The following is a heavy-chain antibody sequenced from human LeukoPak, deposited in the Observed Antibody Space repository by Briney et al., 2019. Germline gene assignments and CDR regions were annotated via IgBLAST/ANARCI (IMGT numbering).Heavy chain of an antibody. V-gene: IGHV3-64*01. CDR3: ARIVVVPAANHVGAFDI. CDR2: ISSNGGST. CDR1: GFTFSSYA. D-gene: IGHD2-2*01. J-gene: IGHJ3*02. Sequence: GGSLRLSCAVSGFTFSSYAMHWVRQAPGKGLEYVSAISSNGGSTYYANSVKGRFTISRDNSKNTLYLQMGSLRAEDMAVCYCARIVVVPAANHVGAFDIWGQGTMVTVSS.